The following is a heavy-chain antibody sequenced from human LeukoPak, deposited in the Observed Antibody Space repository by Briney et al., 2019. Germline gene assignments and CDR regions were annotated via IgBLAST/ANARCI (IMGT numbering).Heavy chain of an antibody. V-gene: IGHV3-48*03. CDR3: AKGDYSYGFSYYYGMDV. D-gene: IGHD5-18*01. CDR2: IDGSGSII. CDR1: GFTFNEYE. J-gene: IGHJ6*02. Sequence: GGSLRLSCVASGFTFNEYEMNWVRQAPGTGLEWVSHIDGSGSIIRYADSVKGRFTISRDNAKNSLYLQMNSLRAEDTAVYYCAKGDYSYGFSYYYGMDVWGQGTTVTVSS.